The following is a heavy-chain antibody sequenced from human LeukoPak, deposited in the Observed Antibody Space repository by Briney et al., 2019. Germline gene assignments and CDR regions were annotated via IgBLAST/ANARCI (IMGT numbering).Heavy chain of an antibody. Sequence: PSETLSLTCTVSNGSISSYYWSWIRQPPGKGLEWIGYIYYSGSTNYNPSLRSRVTISVDTSNNQFSLKLSSVTAADTAVYYCTRAIWGVIINYYYYYMDVWGKGTTVTISS. CDR1: NGSISSYY. V-gene: IGHV4-59*01. J-gene: IGHJ6*03. CDR2: IYYSGST. D-gene: IGHD3-10*01. CDR3: TRAIWGVIINYYYYYMDV.